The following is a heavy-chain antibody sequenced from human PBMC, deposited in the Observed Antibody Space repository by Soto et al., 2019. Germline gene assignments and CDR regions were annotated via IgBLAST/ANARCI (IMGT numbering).Heavy chain of an antibody. D-gene: IGHD2-15*01. CDR2: IYPGDSDT. J-gene: IGHJ4*02. CDR1: GYSFTSYW. Sequence: PGESLKISCKGSGYSFTSYWIGWVRQIPGKGLEWMGIIYPGDSDTRYSPSFQGQVTISADKSISTAYLQWSSLKASDTAMYYCARHIRVPGGTVDYWGQGTLVTVSS. CDR3: ARHIRVPGGTVDY. V-gene: IGHV5-51*01.